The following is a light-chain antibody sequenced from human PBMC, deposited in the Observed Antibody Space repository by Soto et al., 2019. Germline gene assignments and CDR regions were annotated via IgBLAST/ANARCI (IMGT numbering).Light chain of an antibody. CDR1: QSVRSY. V-gene: IGKV3-11*01. J-gene: IGKJ4*01. Sequence: EIVLTQSPATLSLSPGERATLSCRASQSVRSYLAWYQQKPGQAPRLLIYDASNRATGIPARFSASGSGTDFTLTISSLEPEDFAVYFCQQRASWPSLTFGGGTKVEIK. CDR2: DAS. CDR3: QQRASWPSLT.